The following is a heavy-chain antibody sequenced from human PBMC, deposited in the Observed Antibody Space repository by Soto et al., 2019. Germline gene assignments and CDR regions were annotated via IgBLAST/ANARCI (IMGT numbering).Heavy chain of an antibody. V-gene: IGHV1-18*01. Sequence: QVQLVQSGAEVKKPGASVQVSCKASGYTFTSYGISWVRQAPGQGLEWMGWVSADNGNTNYGQQLQGRVTMTTDTSTSTAYMELMSLRSDDTAVYYCARDWYCRGGRCYNCFDHWGQGTLVTVSS. CDR3: ARDWYCRGGRCYNCFDH. D-gene: IGHD2-15*01. J-gene: IGHJ5*02. CDR1: GYTFTSYG. CDR2: VSADNGNT.